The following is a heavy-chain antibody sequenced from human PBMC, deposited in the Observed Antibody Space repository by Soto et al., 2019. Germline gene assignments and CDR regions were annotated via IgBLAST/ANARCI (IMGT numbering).Heavy chain of an antibody. J-gene: IGHJ4*02. CDR2: LGTNKDGGTV. CDR1: GFIFTNAW. V-gene: IGHV3-15*04. CDR3: MDTYMDGSWEH. D-gene: IGHD5-18*01. Sequence: EVQLVESGGGLVKPGGSLRLSCAASGFIFTNAWMNWVRQAPGKGLEWVGRLGTNKDGGTVFYAAPVEGRFTMSRDDSKTTVYLQRDTLKLEDIAVYYCMDTYMDGSWEHWGQGTLVTVSS.